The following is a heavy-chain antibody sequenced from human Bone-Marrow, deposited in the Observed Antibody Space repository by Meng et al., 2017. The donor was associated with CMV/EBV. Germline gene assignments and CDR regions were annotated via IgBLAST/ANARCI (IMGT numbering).Heavy chain of an antibody. V-gene: IGHV1-2*02. D-gene: IGHD5/OR15-5a*01. CDR1: GYRFTDFH. CDR3: ARVYAKGPLRSFDY. J-gene: IGHJ4*02. CDR2: INSNSGAT. Sequence: ASVKVSCKASGYRFTDFHMHWVRQAPGQGLEWMGWINSNSGATNYAQKFQGRVIMTRDTSITTAYLELPSLRPDDTAVYFCARVYAKGPLRSFDYWGQGTRVTGSS.